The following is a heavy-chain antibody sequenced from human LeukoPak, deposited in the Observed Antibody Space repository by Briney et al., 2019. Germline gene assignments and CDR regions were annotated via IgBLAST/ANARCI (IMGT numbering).Heavy chain of an antibody. Sequence: GESLKISCKGSGYSFTSYWIHWVRQMPGKGLEWMGIIYPGDSNIRYSPSFQGQVTVSADKSTSTAYLQWSSLKASDTAMYYCARTYYDLLTGYYLLDYWGQGTLVTVSS. CDR1: GYSFTSYW. J-gene: IGHJ4*02. CDR3: ARTYYDLLTGYYLLDY. D-gene: IGHD3-9*01. CDR2: IYPGDSNI. V-gene: IGHV5-51*01.